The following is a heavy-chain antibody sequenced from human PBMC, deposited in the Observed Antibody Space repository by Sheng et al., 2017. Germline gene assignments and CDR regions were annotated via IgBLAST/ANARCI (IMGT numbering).Heavy chain of an antibody. Sequence: QVTLRESGPALVKPTQTLTLTCTFSGFSLSTSGMCVSWIRQPPGKALEWLALIDWDDDKYYSTSLKTRLTISKDTSKNQVVLTMTNMDPVDTATYYCARILGDGYNYGAFDYWGQGTLVTVSS. V-gene: IGHV2-70*01. CDR1: GFSLSTSGMC. CDR3: ARILGDGYNYGAFDY. CDR2: IDWDDDK. J-gene: IGHJ4*02. D-gene: IGHD5-12*01.